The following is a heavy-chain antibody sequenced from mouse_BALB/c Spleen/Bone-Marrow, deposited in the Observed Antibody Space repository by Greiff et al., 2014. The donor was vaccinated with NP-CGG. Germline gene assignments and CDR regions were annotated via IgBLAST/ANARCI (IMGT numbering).Heavy chain of an antibody. Sequence: QVQLQQSGPGLVAPSQSLSITCTVSGFSLTDYGVSWIRQPPGKGLEWLGVMWGGGSTYYNSALKSRLSISKDNSKSQVFLKMNSLQTDDTAMYYCAKRGGLGPYWYFDVWGAGTTVTVSS. CDR2: MWGGGST. CDR3: AKRGGLGPYWYFDV. D-gene: IGHD4-1*01. V-gene: IGHV2-6-5*01. CDR1: GFSLTDYG. J-gene: IGHJ1*01.